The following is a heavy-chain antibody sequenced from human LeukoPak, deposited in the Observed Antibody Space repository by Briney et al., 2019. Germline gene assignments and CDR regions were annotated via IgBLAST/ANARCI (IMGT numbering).Heavy chain of an antibody. D-gene: IGHD1-26*01. J-gene: IGHJ6*02. Sequence: SETLSLTCTVSGGSISSYYWSWIRQPPGKGLEWIGYIYYSGSTNYNPSLKSRVTISVDTSKNQFSLKLSSVTAADTAVYYCARDVGPLGPWGYYYGMDVWGQETTVTVSS. CDR3: ARDVGPLGPWGYYYGMDV. V-gene: IGHV4-59*01. CDR2: IYYSGST. CDR1: GGSISSYY.